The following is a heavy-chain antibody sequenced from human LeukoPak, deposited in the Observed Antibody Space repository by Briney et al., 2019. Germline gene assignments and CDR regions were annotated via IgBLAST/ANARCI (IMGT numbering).Heavy chain of an antibody. V-gene: IGHV4-59*08. D-gene: IGHD4-23*01. CDR3: PTGYGGNSGSWYFNL. Sequence: SETLSLTCTVSGGSINIFYWSWIRPPPRKGLGWNGYINYSGSTNYNPSLKSRVPISVDTSKNQFSLKLGSLTAGDTALYVVPTGYGGNSGSWYFNLWGRGTLVAVSS. CDR2: INYSGST. CDR1: GGSINIFY. J-gene: IGHJ2*01.